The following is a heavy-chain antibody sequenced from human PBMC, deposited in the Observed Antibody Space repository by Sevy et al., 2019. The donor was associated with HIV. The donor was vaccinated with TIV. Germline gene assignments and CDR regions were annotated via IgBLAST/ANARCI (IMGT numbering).Heavy chain of an antibody. CDR3: ARAPDPSCRSTRCYYFDY. J-gene: IGHJ4*02. V-gene: IGHV3-23*01. CDR2: TSARDSST. CDR1: GFTFSSYA. Sequence: GGSLRLSCVASGFTFSSYAVSWVRQAPGKGLEWVAATSARDSSTYHADSVRGRFTISRDNSKNTLYLQMKSLRAEDTAVYYCARAPDPSCRSTRCYYFDYWGQGTLVTVSS. D-gene: IGHD2-2*01.